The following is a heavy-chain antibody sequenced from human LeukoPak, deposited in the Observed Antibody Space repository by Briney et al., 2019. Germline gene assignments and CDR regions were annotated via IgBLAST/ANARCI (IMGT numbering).Heavy chain of an antibody. V-gene: IGHV4-34*01. Sequence: SETLSLTCAVYGGSFSGYYWSWIRQPPGKGLEWIGEINHSGSSNYKQSLKSRVTISIDTSKNQFSLKLSSVTAADTAVYSCARGRGYNAFDIWGQGTMVTVSS. D-gene: IGHD5-18*01. CDR1: GGSFSGYY. CDR3: ARGRGYNAFDI. CDR2: INHSGSS. J-gene: IGHJ3*02.